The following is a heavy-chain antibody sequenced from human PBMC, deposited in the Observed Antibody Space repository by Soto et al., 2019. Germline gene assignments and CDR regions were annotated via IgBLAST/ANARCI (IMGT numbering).Heavy chain of an antibody. D-gene: IGHD3-3*01. CDR3: ARDPSNFWSGFSFSDYYYGMDV. V-gene: IGHV3-30-3*01. J-gene: IGHJ6*04. CDR2: ISYDGSNK. CDR1: GFTFSSYA. Sequence: PGGSLRLSCAASGFTFSSYAMHWVRQAPGKGLEWVAVISYDGSNKYYADSVKGRFTISRDNSKNTLYLQMNSLRAEDTAVYYCARDPSNFWSGFSFSDYYYGMDVWGEGTTVTVSS.